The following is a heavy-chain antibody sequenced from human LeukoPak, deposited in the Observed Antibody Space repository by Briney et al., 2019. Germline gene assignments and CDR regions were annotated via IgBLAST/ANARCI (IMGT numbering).Heavy chain of an antibody. Sequence: GGSLRLSCAASGFTFRSHAMHWVRQAPGKGLEWVSYIGSSGSTIYYADSVKGRFTISRDNAKNSLYLQMNSLRAEDTAVYYCATKSWGSGSYYFDYWGQGTLVTVSS. J-gene: IGHJ4*02. CDR3: ATKSWGSGSYYFDY. D-gene: IGHD3-10*01. CDR2: IGSSGSTI. CDR1: GFTFRSHA. V-gene: IGHV3-48*01.